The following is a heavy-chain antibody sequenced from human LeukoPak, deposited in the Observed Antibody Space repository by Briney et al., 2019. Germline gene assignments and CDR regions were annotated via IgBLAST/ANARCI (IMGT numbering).Heavy chain of an antibody. CDR2: ISGSGGST. J-gene: IGHJ4*02. CDR1: GFTFSSYA. V-gene: IGHV3-23*01. Sequence: TGGPLRLSCAASGFTFSSYAMSWVRQAPGKGLEWVSAISGSGGSTYYADSVKGRFTISRDNSKNTLYLQMNSLRAEDTAVYYCAKSPSGTRYFDYWGQGTLVTVSS. D-gene: IGHD3-10*01. CDR3: AKSPSGTRYFDY.